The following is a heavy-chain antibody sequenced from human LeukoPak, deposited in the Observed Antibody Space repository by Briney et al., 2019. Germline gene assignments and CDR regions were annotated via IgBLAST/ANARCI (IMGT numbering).Heavy chain of an antibody. J-gene: IGHJ4*02. CDR3: ARGPPVVTIFGVVTGFDY. CDR1: GGSISSHY. V-gene: IGHV4-59*11. CDR2: IYYSGST. Sequence: SETLSLTCTVSGGSISSHYWSWIRQLPGKGLEWIGYIYYSGSTNYNPSLKSRVTISVDTSKNQFSLKLSSVTAADTAVYYCARGPPVVTIFGVVTGFDYWGQGTLVTVSS. D-gene: IGHD3-3*01.